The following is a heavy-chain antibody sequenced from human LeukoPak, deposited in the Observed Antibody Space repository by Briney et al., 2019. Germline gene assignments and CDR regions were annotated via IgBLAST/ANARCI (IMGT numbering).Heavy chain of an antibody. J-gene: IGHJ4*02. CDR3: ARGRYYYDSSGQTLDY. V-gene: IGHV4-59*01. CDR2: IYYSGST. Sequence: SETLSLTCTVSGGSISSYYWSWIRQPPGKGLEWIGYIYYSGSTNYNPSLKSRVTISVDTSKNQFSLKLSSVTAADTAVYYCARGRYYYDSSGQTLDYWGQGTLVTVSS. CDR1: GGSISSYY. D-gene: IGHD3-22*01.